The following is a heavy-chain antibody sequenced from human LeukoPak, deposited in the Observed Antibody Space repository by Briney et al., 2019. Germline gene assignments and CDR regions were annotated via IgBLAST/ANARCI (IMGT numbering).Heavy chain of an antibody. CDR2: IHYAGRI. CDR3: ARLLDNDGSGDPDTFDM. CDR1: GGSMNGHF. Sequence: SETLSLTCTVSGGSMNGHFWTWIRQPPGKGLEWIAFIHYAGRIRYNPSLQGRATISLDRSESRFSLKLTSVTAADSAVYYCARLLDNDGSGDPDTFDMWGQGTVVVVSS. J-gene: IGHJ3*02. V-gene: IGHV4-59*11. D-gene: IGHD3-22*01.